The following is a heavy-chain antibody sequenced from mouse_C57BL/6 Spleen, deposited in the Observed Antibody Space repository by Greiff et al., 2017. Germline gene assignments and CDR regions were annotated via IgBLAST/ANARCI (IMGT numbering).Heavy chain of an antibody. CDR1: GYTFTGYW. D-gene: IGHD1-1*01. J-gene: IGHJ4*01. Sequence: VKLVESGAELMKPGASVKLSCKATGYTFTGYWIEWVKQRPGHGLEWIGEILPGSGSTNYNEKFKGKATFTADTSSNTAYMQLSSLTTEDSAIYYCASSITTVVATDYYYAMDYWGQGTSVTVSS. CDR3: ASSITTVVATDYYYAMDY. CDR2: ILPGSGST. V-gene: IGHV1-9*01.